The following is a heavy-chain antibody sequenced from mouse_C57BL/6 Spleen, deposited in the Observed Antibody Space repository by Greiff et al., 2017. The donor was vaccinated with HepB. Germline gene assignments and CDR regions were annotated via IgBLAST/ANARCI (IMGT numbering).Heavy chain of an antibody. J-gene: IGHJ1*03. D-gene: IGHD4-1*01. CDR1: GYTFTDYY. CDR2: INPNNGGT. Sequence: EVQLQQSGPELVKPGASVKISCKASGYTFTDYYMNWVKQSHGKSLEWIGDINPNNGGTSYNQKFKGKATLTVDKSSSTAYMELRSLTSEDSAVYYCARSGLGAYWYFDVWGTGTTVTVSS. CDR3: ARSGLGAYWYFDV. V-gene: IGHV1-26*01.